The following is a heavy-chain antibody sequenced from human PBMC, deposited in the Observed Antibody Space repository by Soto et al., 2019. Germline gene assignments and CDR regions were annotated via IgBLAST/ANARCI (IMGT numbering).Heavy chain of an antibody. CDR3: ARDIGFDYVN. Sequence: GGSLRLSCAVSGFNVMSYWMSWVRQAPGKGLEWVASIKEDGSEIYYLHSVRGRFSISRDSAGNALPLTMNYLSAEDTGVYFCARDIGFDYVNWGQGTLVTVSS. CDR2: IKEDGSEI. D-gene: IGHD3-16*01. V-gene: IGHV3-7*01. CDR1: GFNVMSYW. J-gene: IGHJ4*02.